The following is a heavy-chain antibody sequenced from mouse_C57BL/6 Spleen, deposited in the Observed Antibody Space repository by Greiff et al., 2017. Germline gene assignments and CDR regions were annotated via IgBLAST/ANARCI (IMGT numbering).Heavy chain of an antibody. CDR2: IYPGSGST. CDR3: AGWSLGDD. V-gene: IGHV1-55*01. Sequence: VQLQQPGAELVKPGASVKMSCKASGYTFTSYWITWVKQRPGQGLEWIGDIYPGSGSTNYNEKFKSKATLTVDKSSSTAYMQLSSLTSEDSAVYYCAGWSLGDDWGQGTTLTVSS. J-gene: IGHJ2*01. D-gene: IGHD2-10*02. CDR1: GYTFTSYW.